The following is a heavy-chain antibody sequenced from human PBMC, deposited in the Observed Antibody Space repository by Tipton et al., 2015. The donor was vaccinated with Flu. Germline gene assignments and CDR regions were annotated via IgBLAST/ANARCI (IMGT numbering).Heavy chain of an antibody. Sequence: TLSLTCTVSGGSISSGSYYWSWIRQPAGKGLEWIGRIYTSGSTNYNPSLKSRVTISVDTAKNQFSLKLSSVTAADTAVYYCARGVICYDSSGPIIDAFDIWGQGTMVTDSS. CDR3: ARGVICYDSSGPIIDAFDI. J-gene: IGHJ3*02. D-gene: IGHD3-22*01. CDR2: IYTSGST. V-gene: IGHV4-61*02. CDR1: GGSISSGSYY.